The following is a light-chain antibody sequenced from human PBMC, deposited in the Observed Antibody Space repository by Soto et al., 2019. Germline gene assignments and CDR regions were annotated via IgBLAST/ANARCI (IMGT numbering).Light chain of an antibody. CDR2: DAS. CDR1: HIVSRY. Sequence: DIQMTQSPSTLSASVGDSVTITCRASHIVSRYLAWYQQKPGKVPKLLIYDASSLESEVPSRFSGGGSGTEFTLTISSLQADDFATCYCQQYSSHATFGQGTKVEIK. CDR3: QQYSSHAT. J-gene: IGKJ1*01. V-gene: IGKV1-5*01.